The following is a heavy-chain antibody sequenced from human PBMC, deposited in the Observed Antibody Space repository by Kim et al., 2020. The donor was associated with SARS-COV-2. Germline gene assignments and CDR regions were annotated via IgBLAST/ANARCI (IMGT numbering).Heavy chain of an antibody. CDR1: GGTFSSYA. Sequence: SVKVSCKASGGTFSSYAISWVRQAPGQGLEWMGGIIPIFGTANYAQKFQGRVTITADESTSTAYMELSSLRSEDTAVYYCASSSWYQEPKFSFDPWGQGTLVTVSS. CDR2: IIPIFGTA. D-gene: IGHD6-13*01. CDR3: ASSSWYQEPKFSFDP. V-gene: IGHV1-69*13. J-gene: IGHJ5*02.